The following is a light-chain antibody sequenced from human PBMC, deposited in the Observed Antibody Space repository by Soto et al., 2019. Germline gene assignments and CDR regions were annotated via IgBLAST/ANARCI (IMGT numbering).Light chain of an antibody. CDR1: QSVSSY. V-gene: IGKV3-20*01. CDR2: GAS. J-gene: IGKJ1*01. Sequence: EIVLTQSPATLSLSPGERATLSCRASQSVSSYLAWYQHKPGQAPRLLIYGASNRATGIPDRFSGSGSGTDFTLTISRLEPEDFAVYYCQQYGSSGTFGQGTKVDIK. CDR3: QQYGSSGT.